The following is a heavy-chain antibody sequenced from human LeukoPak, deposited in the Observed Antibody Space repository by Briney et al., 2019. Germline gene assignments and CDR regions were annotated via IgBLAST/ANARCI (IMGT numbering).Heavy chain of an antibody. J-gene: IGHJ4*02. V-gene: IGHV4-38-2*02. CDR2: IYHSGST. D-gene: IGHD4-17*01. Sequence: SETLSLTCTVSGYSISSGYYWGWIRQPPEKGLEWIGSIYHSGSTYYNPSLKSRVTISVDTSKNQFSLKLSSVTAADTAVYYCASTVHPNRLRFDYWGQGTLVTVSS. CDR3: ASTVHPNRLRFDY. CDR1: GYSISSGYY.